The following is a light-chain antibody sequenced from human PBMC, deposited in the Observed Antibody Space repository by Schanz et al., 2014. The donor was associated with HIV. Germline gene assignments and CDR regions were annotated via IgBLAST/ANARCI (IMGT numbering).Light chain of an antibody. Sequence: EIVLTQSPGTLSLSPGERATLSCRASQTVNPYSLAWYQQKRGQAPRLLIYGASTRATGIPDRFSGSASGTDFTLTISRLEPEDFATYYCQQSYSTPLTFGGGTKVEIK. CDR2: GAS. CDR3: QQSYSTPLT. J-gene: IGKJ4*01. CDR1: QTVNPYS. V-gene: IGKV3-20*01.